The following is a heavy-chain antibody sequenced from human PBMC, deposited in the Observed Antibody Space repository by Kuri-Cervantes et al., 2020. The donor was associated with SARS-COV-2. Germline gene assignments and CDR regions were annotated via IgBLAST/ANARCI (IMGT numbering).Heavy chain of an antibody. V-gene: IGHV4-59*08. CDR3: ARLLITMVRGVKPRDNWFDP. J-gene: IGHJ5*02. D-gene: IGHD3-10*01. Sequence: GSLRLSCTVSGGSISDYNWNWIRQPPGKGLEWIGYISYSGSTYYNPSLKSRVTISVDTSKNQFSLKLSSVTAADTAVYYCARLLITMVRGVKPRDNWFDPWGQGTLVTVSS. CDR1: GGSISDYN. CDR2: ISYSGST.